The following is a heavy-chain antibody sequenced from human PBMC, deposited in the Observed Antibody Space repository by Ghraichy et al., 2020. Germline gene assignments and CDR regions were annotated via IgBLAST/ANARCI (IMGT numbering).Heavy chain of an antibody. J-gene: IGHJ5*02. D-gene: IGHD2-2*01. CDR3: AKGWWCSSTSCPLNP. Sequence: GGALRLSCAASGFTFSSYAMSWVRQAPGKGLEWVSAISGSGGSTYYADSVKGRFTISRDNSKNTLYLQMNSLRAEDTAVYYCAKGWWCSSTSCPLNPWGQGTLVTVSS. CDR1: GFTFSSYA. V-gene: IGHV3-23*01. CDR2: ISGSGGST.